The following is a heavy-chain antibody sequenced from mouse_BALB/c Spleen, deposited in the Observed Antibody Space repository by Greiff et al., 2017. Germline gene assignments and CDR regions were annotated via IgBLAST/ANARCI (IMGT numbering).Heavy chain of an antibody. Sequence: EVQLQESGPELVKPGASVKISCKASGYTFTDYNMHWVKQSHGKSLEWIGYIYPYNGGTGYNQKFKSKATLTVDNSSSTAYMELRSLTSEDSAVYYCARYGNYAMDYWGQGTSVTVSS. CDR3: ARYGNYAMDY. CDR2: IYPYNGGT. D-gene: IGHD2-1*01. J-gene: IGHJ4*01. CDR1: GYTFTDYN. V-gene: IGHV1S29*02.